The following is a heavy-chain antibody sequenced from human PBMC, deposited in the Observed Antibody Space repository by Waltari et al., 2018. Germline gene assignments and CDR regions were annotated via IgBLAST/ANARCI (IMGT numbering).Heavy chain of an antibody. J-gene: IGHJ3*02. CDR2: IYFSGTT. Sequence: QVQLQESGPGLAKPSQTLSLTSTVSGDSITIGDYHWTWIRQPPGKGLEWIAYIYFSGTTYYNPSLKSRATISVDTSNNQFSLKLRSVTAADTAVYYCARVFYYDDNGYYVGAFDIWGQGTMVTVSS. D-gene: IGHD3-22*01. CDR3: ARVFYYDDNGYYVGAFDI. CDR1: GDSITIGDYH. V-gene: IGHV4-30-4*08.